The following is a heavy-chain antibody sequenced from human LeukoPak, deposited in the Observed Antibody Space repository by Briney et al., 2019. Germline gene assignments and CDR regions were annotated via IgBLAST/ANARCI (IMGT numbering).Heavy chain of an antibody. CDR1: RYTFTRYY. CDR2: INPSGGST. CDR3: ARISQDQSGDY. V-gene: IGHV1-46*01. D-gene: IGHD1-14*01. J-gene: IGHJ4*02. Sequence: ASVKVSCKASRYTFTRYYTHWVGQAPGQGLEWMGIINPSGGSTSYAQKFQGRVTMTRDTSTSTVYMELSSLRSEDTAVYYCARISQDQSGDYWGQGTLVTVSS.